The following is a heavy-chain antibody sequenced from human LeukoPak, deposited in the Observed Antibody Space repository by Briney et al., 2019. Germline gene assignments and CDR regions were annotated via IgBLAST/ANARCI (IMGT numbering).Heavy chain of an antibody. V-gene: IGHV3-66*01. J-gene: IGHJ4*02. D-gene: IGHD6-6*01. CDR1: GFSVSTKY. Sequence: GGSLRLSCAVSGFSVSTKYMSWVRQAPGKGLGWVLVIYSGGTTYYADSVKGRFTISRDNSKNTLYLQMNSLRAEDTAVYYCARDRVSTVHPIDYWGQGTLVTVSS. CDR2: IYSGGTT. CDR3: ARDRVSTVHPIDY.